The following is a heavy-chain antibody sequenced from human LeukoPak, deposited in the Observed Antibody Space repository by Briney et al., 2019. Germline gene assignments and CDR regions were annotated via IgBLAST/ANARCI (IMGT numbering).Heavy chain of an antibody. CDR1: GFTFSSYT. J-gene: IGHJ5*02. V-gene: IGHV3-23*01. CDR3: AKAPVATIRRNWFDP. Sequence: GGSLRLSCAASGFTFSSYTMSWVRQAPGKGREWVSAISGSGDSTYYADSVKGRFTISRDNSKNTLYLQVNSLRAEYTAVYYCAKAPVATIRRNWFDPWGQGTLVTVPP. CDR2: ISGSGDST. D-gene: IGHD2-2*01.